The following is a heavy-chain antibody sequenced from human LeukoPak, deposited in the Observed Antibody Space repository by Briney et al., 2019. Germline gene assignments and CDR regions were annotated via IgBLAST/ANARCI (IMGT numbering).Heavy chain of an antibody. J-gene: IGHJ5*02. Sequence: GGSLRLSCAASGFTFSSYAMSWVRQAPEKGLEWVSAISGSGGSTYYADSVKGRFTISRDNSKNTLYLQMNSLRAEDTAVYYCARDGEELRYFDWLFWFDPWGQGTLVTVSS. CDR2: ISGSGGST. V-gene: IGHV3-23*01. D-gene: IGHD3-9*01. CDR1: GFTFSSYA. CDR3: ARDGEELRYFDWLFWFDP.